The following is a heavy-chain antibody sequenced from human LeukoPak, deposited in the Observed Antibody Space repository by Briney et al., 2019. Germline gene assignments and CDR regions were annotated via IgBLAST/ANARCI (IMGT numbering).Heavy chain of an antibody. V-gene: IGHV3-23*01. CDR2: ISGSGGST. Sequence: PGGSLRLSCAASGFTFSSYAMSWVRQAPGKGLEWVSAISGSGGSTYYADSVRGRFTISRDNSKNTLYLQMNSLRAEDTAVYYCAKKKGGYGPYYYYYYIDVWGKGTTVTVSS. D-gene: IGHD4-17*01. CDR3: AKKKGGYGPYYYYYYIDV. CDR1: GFTFSSYA. J-gene: IGHJ6*03.